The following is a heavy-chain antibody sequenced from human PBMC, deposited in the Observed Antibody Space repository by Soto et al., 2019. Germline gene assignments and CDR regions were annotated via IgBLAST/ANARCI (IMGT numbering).Heavy chain of an antibody. J-gene: IGHJ4*02. CDR1: GGSISSYY. V-gene: IGHV4-59*01. D-gene: IGHD5-12*01. CDR3: ARGDGYNLLFDY. Sequence: SETLSLTCTVSGGSISSYYWSWIRQPPGKGLEWIGYIYYSGSTNYNPSLKSRVTISVDTSKNQFSLKLSSETAADTAVYYCARGDGYNLLFDYWGQGTLVTVSS. CDR2: IYYSGST.